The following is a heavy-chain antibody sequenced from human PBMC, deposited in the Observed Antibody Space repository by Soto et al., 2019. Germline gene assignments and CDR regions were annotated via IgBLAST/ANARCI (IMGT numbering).Heavy chain of an antibody. CDR1: GFTFSNYG. CDR3: AKDRTYGGYVLYS. Sequence: PGGSLRLSCAASGFTFSNYGMHWVRQAPGKGLEWVAVISYDGRNKYYADSVKGRFTISRDNSKNTLYLQMNSLRAEDTAVYYCAKDRTYGGYVLYSCGQATLVTVSS. J-gene: IGHJ4*02. V-gene: IGHV3-30*18. CDR2: ISYDGRNK. D-gene: IGHD5-12*01.